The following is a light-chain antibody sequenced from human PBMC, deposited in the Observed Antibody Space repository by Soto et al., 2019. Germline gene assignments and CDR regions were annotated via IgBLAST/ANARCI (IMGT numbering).Light chain of an antibody. CDR1: SSNIGSNS. V-gene: IGLV1-44*01. J-gene: IGLJ3*02. CDR2: NNN. CDR3: AAWDDSLNAVV. Sequence: QSVLTQPPSASGTPRQRVTISCSGSSSNIGSNSVNWYQQLPGTAPKLPIYNNNQRPSGVPDRFSGSKSGTSASLAISGLQSEDEADYYCAAWDDSLNAVVFGGGTKLTVL.